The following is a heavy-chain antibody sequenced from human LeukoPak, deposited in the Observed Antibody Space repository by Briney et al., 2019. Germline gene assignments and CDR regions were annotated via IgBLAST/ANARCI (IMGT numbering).Heavy chain of an antibody. CDR3: ARDRPGSYYYDSSGYLDY. V-gene: IGHV3-7*01. CDR1: GFTFSSYW. D-gene: IGHD3-22*01. J-gene: IGHJ4*02. Sequence: GGSLRLSCAASGFTFSSYWMSWVRQAPGKGLEWVANIKQDGSEKYYVDSVKGRFTISRDNAKNSLYLQMNSLRAEDTAVYYCARDRPGSYYYDSSGYLDYWGQGTLVTVSS. CDR2: IKQDGSEK.